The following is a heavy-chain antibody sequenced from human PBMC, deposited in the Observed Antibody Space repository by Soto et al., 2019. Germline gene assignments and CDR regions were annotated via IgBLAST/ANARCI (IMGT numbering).Heavy chain of an antibody. V-gene: IGHV5-51*01. Sequence: GESLKISCKASGYSITSYWIACVRQMPGQGLEWMGIIFPDDSDTRYSPSFQGQVTISADKSISTAYVQWSSLKASDTAMYYCTRGGVATRTFDYWGQGTLVT. CDR2: IFPDDSDT. CDR1: GYSITSYW. CDR3: TRGGVATRTFDY. J-gene: IGHJ4*02. D-gene: IGHD3-3*01.